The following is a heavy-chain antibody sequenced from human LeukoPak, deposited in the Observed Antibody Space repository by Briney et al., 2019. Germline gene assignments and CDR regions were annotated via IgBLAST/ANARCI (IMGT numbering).Heavy chain of an antibody. D-gene: IGHD2-15*01. CDR1: GYTFTGYY. J-gene: IGHJ4*02. V-gene: IGHV1-2*02. CDR3: ARGPYCSGGSCYNFDY. CDR2: INPNSGGT. Sequence: ASVKVSCKASGYTFTGYYMHWVRQAPGQGLEWMGWINPNSGGTNYAQKFQGRVTMTRDTSISTAYMELSRLRSDDTAVYYCARGPYCSGGSCYNFDYWGQGTLVTVSS.